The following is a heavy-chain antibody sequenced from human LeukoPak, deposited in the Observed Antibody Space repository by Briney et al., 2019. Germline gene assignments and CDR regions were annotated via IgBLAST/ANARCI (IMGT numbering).Heavy chain of an antibody. D-gene: IGHD6-19*01. CDR1: GFTFSAYS. CDR3: ARDVGKSSGWYFQRYNWFDP. V-gene: IGHV3-48*02. Sequence: SGGSLRLSCAASGFTFSAYSMNWVRQAPGKGLEWVSYISSSSITIYYADSVKGRFTISRDNAKKSLYLQLNSLRDEDTAVYYCARDVGKSSGWYFQRYNWFDPWGQGTLVTVSS. J-gene: IGHJ5*02. CDR2: ISSSSITI.